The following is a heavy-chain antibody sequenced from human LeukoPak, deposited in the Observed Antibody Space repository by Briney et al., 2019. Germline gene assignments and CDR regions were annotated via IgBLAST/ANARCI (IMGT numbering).Heavy chain of an antibody. Sequence: GGSLRLSCTASGFTFGDYAMSWVRQAPGKGLEWVGFIRSKAYGGTTEYAASVKGRFTISRDDSKSIAYLQMNSLKTEDTAVYYCTRTSYSSSWTDRDNYYYMDVWGKGTTVTVSS. J-gene: IGHJ6*03. CDR2: IRSKAYGGTT. CDR1: GFTFGDYA. D-gene: IGHD6-13*01. CDR3: TRTSYSSSWTDRDNYYYMDV. V-gene: IGHV3-49*04.